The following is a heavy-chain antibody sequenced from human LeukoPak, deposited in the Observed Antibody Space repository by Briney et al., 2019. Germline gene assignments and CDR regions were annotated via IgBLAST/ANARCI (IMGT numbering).Heavy chain of an antibody. J-gene: IGHJ4*02. CDR2: ISESGTGT. CDR3: ARGRDYDNYFDY. Sequence: GGSLRLSCAASGFTFSRYAMSWVRQAPGKGLEWVSAISESGTGTYYAGSVKGRFTISRDNSKNTLYLQMNSLRAEDTAVYYCARGRDYDNYFDYWGQGTLVTVSS. V-gene: IGHV3-23*01. CDR1: GFTFSRYA. D-gene: IGHD4-17*01.